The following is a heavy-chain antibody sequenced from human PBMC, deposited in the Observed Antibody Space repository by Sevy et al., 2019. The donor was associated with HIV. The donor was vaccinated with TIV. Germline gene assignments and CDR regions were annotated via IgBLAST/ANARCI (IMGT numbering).Heavy chain of an antibody. V-gene: IGHV3-74*01. J-gene: IGHJ4*02. Sequence: GGSLRLSCAASGFSFRNYWMHWVRQVPGKGLVWVSRISFDGSTTTYADSVKGRFTISRDNAKNTLYLQMNSLRAEDTAVYYCAREVGRGHDYWGQGTLVTVSS. D-gene: IGHD1-26*01. CDR2: ISFDGSTT. CDR1: GFSFRNYW. CDR3: AREVGRGHDY.